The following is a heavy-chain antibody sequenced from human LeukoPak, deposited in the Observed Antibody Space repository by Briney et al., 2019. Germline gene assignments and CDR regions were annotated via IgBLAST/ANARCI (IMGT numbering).Heavy chain of an antibody. D-gene: IGHD3-3*01. CDR1: GGTFSSYA. V-gene: IGHV1-69*13. CDR3: ASCTIFGVFYYYYCMDV. Sequence: SVKVSCKASGGTFSSYAISWVRQAPGQGLEWMGGIIPIFGTANYAQKFQGRVTITADESTSTAYMELSSLRSEDTAVYYCASCTIFGVFYYYYCMDVWGKGTTVTVSS. J-gene: IGHJ6*03. CDR2: IIPIFGTA.